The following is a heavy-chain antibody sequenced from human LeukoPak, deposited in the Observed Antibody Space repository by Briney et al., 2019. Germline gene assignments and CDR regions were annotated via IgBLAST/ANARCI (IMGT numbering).Heavy chain of an antibody. J-gene: IGHJ4*02. CDR3: VTDRYSDSAFGD. D-gene: IGHD1-26*01. CDR1: GFTFSSYA. CDR2: INTDGSVT. V-gene: IGHV3-74*01. Sequence: GGSLRLSCAASGFTFSSYAMHWVRQAPGEGLVWVSRINTDGSVTNYADSVEGRFTISRDNAKNMLYLQMNDLRAEDTAVYYCVTDRYSDSAFGDWGQGTLVTVSS.